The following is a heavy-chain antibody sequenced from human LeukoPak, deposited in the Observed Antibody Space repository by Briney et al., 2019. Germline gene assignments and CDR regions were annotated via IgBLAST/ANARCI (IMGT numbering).Heavy chain of an antibody. Sequence: EESLKISCKGSGYSFTSYWIGWVRQMPGKGLEWMGIIYPGDSDTRYSPSFQGQVTISADKSISTAYLQWSSLKASDTAMHYYARQASTANYFDYWGQGTQVTVSS. CDR2: IYPGDSDT. D-gene: IGHD4-17*01. CDR1: GYSFTSYW. J-gene: IGHJ4*02. CDR3: ARQASTANYFDY. V-gene: IGHV5-51*01.